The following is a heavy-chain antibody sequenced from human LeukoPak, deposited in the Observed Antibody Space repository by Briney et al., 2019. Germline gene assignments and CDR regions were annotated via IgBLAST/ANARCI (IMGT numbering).Heavy chain of an antibody. CDR2: IYYSGST. V-gene: IGHV4-30-4*01. J-gene: IGHJ4*02. Sequence: SETLSLTCTVSGGSISSGYYYWSWIRQPPGKGLEWIGYIYYSGSTYYNPSLKSRVTISVDTSKNQFSLKLSSVTAADTAVYYCARALLTGYFDSWGQGTLVTVSS. D-gene: IGHD6-13*01. CDR1: GGSISSGYYY. CDR3: ARALLTGYFDS.